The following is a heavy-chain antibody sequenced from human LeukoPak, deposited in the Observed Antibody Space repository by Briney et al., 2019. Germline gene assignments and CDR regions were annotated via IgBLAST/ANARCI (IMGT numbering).Heavy chain of an antibody. CDR3: ARLLGSSSWYEY. Sequence: SETLSLTCTVSGGSISTYDWSWIRQPPGKGLEWIGYIYYSGSTNYNPSLKSRVTISVDTSKNQFSLQLTSVTAADTAVYYCARLLGSSSWYEYWGQGTLVTVSS. D-gene: IGHD6-13*01. J-gene: IGHJ4*02. CDR1: GGSISTYD. CDR2: IYYSGST. V-gene: IGHV4-59*01.